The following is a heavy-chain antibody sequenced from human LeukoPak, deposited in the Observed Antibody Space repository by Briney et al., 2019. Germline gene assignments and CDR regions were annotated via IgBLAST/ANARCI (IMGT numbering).Heavy chain of an antibody. J-gene: IGHJ4*02. CDR3: ARWNPYDSAGYYYAFDY. CDR2: IYTSGST. V-gene: IGHV4-61*02. CDR1: GGSISSGIYY. Sequence: SETLSLTCTVSGGSISSGIYYWSWIRQPAGKGLEWIGRIYTSGSTNYNPSLKSRVTISVDTSKNQFSLKLSSVTAADTAVYYCARWNPYDSAGYYYAFDYWGQGTLVTVSS. D-gene: IGHD3-22*01.